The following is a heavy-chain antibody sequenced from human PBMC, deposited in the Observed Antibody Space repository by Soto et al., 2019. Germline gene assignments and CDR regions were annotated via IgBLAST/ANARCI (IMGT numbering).Heavy chain of an antibody. CDR2: IYYSGST. D-gene: IGHD6-6*01. J-gene: IGHJ5*01. CDR3: ARLEAARHRLDS. Sequence: SETLSLTCTVSGGSISSSSYYWGWIRQPPGKGLEWIGSIYYSGSTYYNPSLKSRVTISVDTSKNQFSLKLSYVTAADTAVYYCARLEAARHRLDSSAQRTLVTVSS. CDR1: GGSISSSSYY. V-gene: IGHV4-39*01.